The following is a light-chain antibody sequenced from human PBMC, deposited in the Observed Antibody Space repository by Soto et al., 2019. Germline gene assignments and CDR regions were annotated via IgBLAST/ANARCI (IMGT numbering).Light chain of an antibody. CDR1: QSVSSSY. V-gene: IGKV3-20*01. CDR2: GAS. Sequence: EIVLTQSPRTLSLSPAERATLSCRASQSVSSSYLAWYQQKPGQAPRLIIYGASSRATGIPDRFSGSGSGTDFTLTISRLEPEDFAVYYGQQYGSSPPWTFGQGTKVDIK. CDR3: QQYGSSPPWT. J-gene: IGKJ1*01.